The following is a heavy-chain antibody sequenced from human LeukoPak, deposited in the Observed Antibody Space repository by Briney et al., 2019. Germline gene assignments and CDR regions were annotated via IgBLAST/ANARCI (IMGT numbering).Heavy chain of an antibody. CDR2: ISSSSSYI. CDR3: ARDGDYYDSSGYFFDY. J-gene: IGHJ4*02. V-gene: IGHV3-21*01. Sequence: PGGSLRLSCAASGFTFTSYAMSWVRQAPGKGLEWVSSISSSSSYIYYADSVKGRFTISRDNAKDSLYLQMNSLRAEDTAVYSCARDGDYYDSSGYFFDYWGQGTLVTVSS. D-gene: IGHD3-22*01. CDR1: GFTFTSYA.